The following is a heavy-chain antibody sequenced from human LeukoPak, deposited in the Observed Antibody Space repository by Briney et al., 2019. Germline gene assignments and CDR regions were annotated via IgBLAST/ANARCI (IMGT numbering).Heavy chain of an antibody. CDR3: AKDYCGGDCYTFDY. CDR1: GFSFSTYG. D-gene: IGHD2-21*02. J-gene: IGHJ4*02. CDR2: ISYDGSNK. Sequence: GGSLRLSCAASGFSFSTYGMHWVRQAPGKGLEWVAVISYDGSNKYYADSVKGRFTISRDNSKNTLYLQMNSLRAEDTAVYYCAKDYCGGDCYTFDYWGQGTLVTVSS. V-gene: IGHV3-30*18.